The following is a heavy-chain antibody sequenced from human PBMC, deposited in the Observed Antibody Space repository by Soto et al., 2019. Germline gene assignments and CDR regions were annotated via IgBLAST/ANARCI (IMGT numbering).Heavy chain of an antibody. V-gene: IGHV3-23*01. CDR2: ISGSGGST. J-gene: IGHJ4*02. CDR1: GFTFSSYA. Sequence: HPGGSLRLSCAASGFTFSSYAMSWVRQAPGKGLEWVSAISGSGGSTYYADSVKGRFTISRDNSKNTLYLQMNSLRAEDTAVYYCAKSPTWPYYFDYWGQGTLVTVSS. D-gene: IGHD3-16*01. CDR3: AKSPTWPYYFDY.